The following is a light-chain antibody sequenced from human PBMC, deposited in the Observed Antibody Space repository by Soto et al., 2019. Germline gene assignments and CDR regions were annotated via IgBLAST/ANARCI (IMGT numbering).Light chain of an antibody. Sequence: QSALTQPASVSGSPGQSMTISCTGTSIDVGGYNYVSWYQQYPGKAPKLMIYDVSHRPSGVSYRFSGSKSGNTASLTISGLQPEDEADYYCSSYTSSDTYFFGTGTKVTVL. CDR2: DVS. CDR3: SSYTSSDTYF. V-gene: IGLV2-14*03. J-gene: IGLJ1*01. CDR1: SIDVGGYNY.